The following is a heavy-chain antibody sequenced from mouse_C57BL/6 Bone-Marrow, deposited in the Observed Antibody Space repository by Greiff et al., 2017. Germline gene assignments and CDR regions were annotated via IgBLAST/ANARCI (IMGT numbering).Heavy chain of an antibody. J-gene: IGHJ2*01. CDR1: GFTFSDYY. Sequence: EVKLMESEGGLVQPGSSMKLSCTASGFTFSDYYMAWVRQVPEKGLEWVANINYDGSSTYYLDSLKSRFIISRDNAKNTPYLQMSSLKSEDTATYYCARGGDSSGYFDYWGQGTTLTVSS. CDR3: ARGGDSSGYFDY. D-gene: IGHD3-2*02. CDR2: INYDGSST. V-gene: IGHV5-16*01.